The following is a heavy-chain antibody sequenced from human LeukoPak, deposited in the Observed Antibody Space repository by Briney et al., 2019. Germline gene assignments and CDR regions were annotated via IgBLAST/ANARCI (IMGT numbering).Heavy chain of an antibody. CDR2: ISGYNGNT. D-gene: IGHD3-10*01. J-gene: IGHJ6*02. CDR3: VRDRGEWIDQYYGMDV. V-gene: IGHV1-18*01. Sequence: ASVKVSCKASGYPFTSYGTSWVRQAPGQGLEWMGWISGYNGNTNSAQKVQGRVTMTTDTSTSTAYMELRSLRSDDTAVYYCVRDRGEWIDQYYGMDVWGQGTTVTVSS. CDR1: GYPFTSYG.